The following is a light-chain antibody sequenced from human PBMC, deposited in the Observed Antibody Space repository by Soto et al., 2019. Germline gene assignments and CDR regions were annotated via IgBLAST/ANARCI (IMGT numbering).Light chain of an antibody. V-gene: IGKV1-39*01. CDR3: QQRSNWPLFT. CDR2: AAS. Sequence: SQSISSYLNWYQQKPGKATKLXIYAASSLQSGVPSRFSGSGSGTDFTLTISSLEPEDFSVYYCQQRSNWPLFTFGQGTRLEI. CDR1: QSISSY. J-gene: IGKJ5*01.